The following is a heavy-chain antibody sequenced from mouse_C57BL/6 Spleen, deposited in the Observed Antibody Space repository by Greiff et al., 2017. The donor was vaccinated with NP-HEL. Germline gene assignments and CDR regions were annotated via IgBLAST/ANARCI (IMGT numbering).Heavy chain of an antibody. CDR3: TEGTVVAKGFAMDY. J-gene: IGHJ4*01. CDR2: IDPENGDT. CDR1: GFNITDDY. D-gene: IGHD1-1*01. V-gene: IGHV14-4*01. Sequence: VQLKQSGAELVRPGASVKLSCTASGFNITDDYMHWVKQRPEQGLEWIGWIDPENGDTEYASKFPGKATLTADTSSNTAYLQLSSLTSEDTAVYYCTEGTVVAKGFAMDYWGQGTSVTVSS.